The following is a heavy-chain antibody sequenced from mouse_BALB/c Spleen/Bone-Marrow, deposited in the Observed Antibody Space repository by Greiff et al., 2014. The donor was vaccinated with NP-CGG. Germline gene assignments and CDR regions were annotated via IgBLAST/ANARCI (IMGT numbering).Heavy chain of an antibody. CDR2: IDPANGNT. CDR3: ARYYYGFYFDY. Sequence: VQLQQSGAELVKPGASVKLSCTASGFNIKDTYMHWVKQRPEQGLEWIGRIDPANGNTKYDPKFQGKATITADTSSNTAYLQLSSLTSEDTAVYYCARYYYGFYFDYWGQGTTLTVSS. V-gene: IGHV14-3*02. D-gene: IGHD1-1*01. J-gene: IGHJ2*01. CDR1: GFNIKDTY.